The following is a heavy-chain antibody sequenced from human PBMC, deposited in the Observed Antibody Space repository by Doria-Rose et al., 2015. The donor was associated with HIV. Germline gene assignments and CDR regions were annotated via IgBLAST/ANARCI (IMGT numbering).Heavy chain of an antibody. CDR1: GGSISGFY. V-gene: IGHV4-59*01. CDR3: ARALDYDTGKSDAFDI. D-gene: IGHD3-22*01. Sequence: GLVKPSETLSLTCTVSGGSISGFYWSWFRQPPGKGLEWVGYIYYAGATYYTPSLNSRVTISLDMSKNQLSLRLRSVTAADTAFYYCARALDYDTGKSDAFDIWGQGTLVTVSS. CDR2: IYYAGAT. J-gene: IGHJ3*02.